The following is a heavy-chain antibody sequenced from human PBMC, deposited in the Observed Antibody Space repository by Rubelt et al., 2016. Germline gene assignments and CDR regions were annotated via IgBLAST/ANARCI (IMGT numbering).Heavy chain of an antibody. CDR3: ARDFSNGVRLGELSLDS. Sequence: WVGWISVYNGHTNYAQKLQGRVTMTTDTSTTTASMELKNLRSDDTAMYYCARDFSNGVRLGELSLDSWGQGTLVTVSS. J-gene: IGHJ5*01. CDR2: ISVYNGHT. V-gene: IGHV1-18*01. D-gene: IGHD3-16*02.